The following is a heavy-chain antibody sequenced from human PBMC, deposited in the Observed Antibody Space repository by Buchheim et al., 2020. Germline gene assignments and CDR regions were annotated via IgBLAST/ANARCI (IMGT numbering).Heavy chain of an antibody. Sequence: QVQLVQSGAEVKKPGASVKVSCKASGYTFTGYYMHWVRQAPGQGLEWMGWINPNSGGTNYAQKFQGRVTMTRDTSISTAYMELSRLRSDDTAVYYCASETVLSQYSSGWYRGHYYYYYGMDVWGQGTT. CDR2: INPNSGGT. CDR1: GYTFTGYY. V-gene: IGHV1-2*02. CDR3: ASETVLSQYSSGWYRGHYYYYYGMDV. D-gene: IGHD6-19*01. J-gene: IGHJ6*02.